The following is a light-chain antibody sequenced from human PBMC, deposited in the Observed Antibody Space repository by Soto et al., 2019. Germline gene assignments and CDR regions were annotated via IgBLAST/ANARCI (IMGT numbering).Light chain of an antibody. CDR1: ENVKTR. V-gene: IGKV3-15*01. J-gene: IGKJ4*01. Sequence: EKVMTQSTATLSVSPGERATLSCRASENVKTRLAWYQQKSGQAPRLLIYDAFTRATGIHARFSGRASGTEFTLTISSLQSEDSAVYDCQQYDDWPLTFGGGTKGEIK. CDR3: QQYDDWPLT. CDR2: DAF.